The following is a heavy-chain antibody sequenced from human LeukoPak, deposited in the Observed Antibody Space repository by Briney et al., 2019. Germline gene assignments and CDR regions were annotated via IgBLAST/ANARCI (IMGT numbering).Heavy chain of an antibody. CDR2: INPSGGST. V-gene: IGHV1-46*01. J-gene: IGHJ3*02. Sequence: GESLKISCKGSGYSFTSYYMHWVRQAPGQGLEWMGIINPSGGSTSYAQKFQGRVTMTRDMSTSTVYMELSSLRSEDTAVYYCAREEGRGTTSTTGPFEDAFDIWGQGTMVTVSS. CDR3: AREEGRGTTSTTGPFEDAFDI. CDR1: GYSFTSYY. D-gene: IGHD1-1*01.